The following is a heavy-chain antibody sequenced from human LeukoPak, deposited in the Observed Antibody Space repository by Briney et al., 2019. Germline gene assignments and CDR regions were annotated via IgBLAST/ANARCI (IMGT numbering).Heavy chain of an antibody. J-gene: IGHJ4*02. CDR3: ARDWEMATTPTY. V-gene: IGHV4-39*07. Sequence: PSETLSLTCTVSGGSISSYYWSWIRQPPGKGLEWIGSIYYSGSTYYNPSLKSRVTISVDTSKNQFSLKLSSVTAADTAVYYCARDWEMATTPTYWGQGTLVTVSS. CDR2: IYYSGST. CDR1: GGSISSYY. D-gene: IGHD5-24*01.